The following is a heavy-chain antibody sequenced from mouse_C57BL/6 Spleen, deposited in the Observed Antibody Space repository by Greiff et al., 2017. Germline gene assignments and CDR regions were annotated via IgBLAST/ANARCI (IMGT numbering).Heavy chain of an antibody. Sequence: EVKLQESGAELVRPGSSVKMSCKTSGYTFTSYGINWVKQRPGQGLEWIGYIYLGNGYTEYNEKFKGKATLTSDTSSSTAYMQLSSLTSEDSAIYFCARSVGYDYDHFDYWGQGTTLTVSS. V-gene: IGHV1-58*01. D-gene: IGHD2-4*01. CDR3: ARSVGYDYDHFDY. J-gene: IGHJ2*01. CDR1: GYTFTSYG. CDR2: IYLGNGYT.